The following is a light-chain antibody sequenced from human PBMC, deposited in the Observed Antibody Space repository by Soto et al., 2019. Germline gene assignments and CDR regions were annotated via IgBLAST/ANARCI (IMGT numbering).Light chain of an antibody. CDR3: AAWDDSLNGHV. Sequence: SALTQPPSASGSPGQRVTISCSGSSSNIGSNTVNWYQQFAGTAPKLLIYSNSQWPSGVPDRFSGSKSGTSASLAITGLQSEDEVDYYCAAWDDSLNGHVFGPGTKVTVL. V-gene: IGLV1-44*01. J-gene: IGLJ1*01. CDR1: SSNIGSNT. CDR2: SNS.